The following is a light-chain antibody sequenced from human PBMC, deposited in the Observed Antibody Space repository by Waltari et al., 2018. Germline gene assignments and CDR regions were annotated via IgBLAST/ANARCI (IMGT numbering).Light chain of an antibody. CDR1: QSVSSN. V-gene: IGKV3-15*01. CDR2: GAS. J-gene: IGKJ4*01. CDR3: QQYNNRPPVT. Sequence: EIVMTQSPATLSVSPGERATLSRRASQSVSSNLAWYQQNSGQAPRLLIYGASTRATGCPARFSGSGSGTEFTLTISSLQSEDFALYYCQQYNNRPPVTFGGGTKVEIK.